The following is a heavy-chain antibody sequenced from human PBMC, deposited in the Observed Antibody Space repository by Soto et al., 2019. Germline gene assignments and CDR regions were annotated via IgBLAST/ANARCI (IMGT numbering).Heavy chain of an antibody. V-gene: IGHV4-31*03. J-gene: IGHJ3*02. D-gene: IGHD3-22*01. CDR3: ARALGGYYYESSGYYNAFQI. Sequence: QVQLQESGPGLVKPSQTLSLTCTVSGGSISSGGYYWSWIRQHPGKGLEWIGYIYYSGSTYYNPSLKSRVTISVDTSKNQFSLKLSSVTAADTSVYYCARALGGYYYESSGYYNAFQIWGQGTMVTVSS. CDR2: IYYSGST. CDR1: GGSISSGGYY.